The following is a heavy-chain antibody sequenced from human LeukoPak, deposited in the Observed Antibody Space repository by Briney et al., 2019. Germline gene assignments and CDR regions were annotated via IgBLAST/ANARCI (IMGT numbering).Heavy chain of an antibody. CDR2: IYHSGST. V-gene: IGHV4-4*02. J-gene: IGHJ3*02. D-gene: IGHD3-22*01. CDR3: ASFPPYYYASSSQSHAFDI. CDR1: GGSISSSNW. Sequence: PSGTLSLTCAVSGGSISSSNWWSWVRQPPGKGLEWIGEIYHSGSTNYNPSLKSRVTISVDKSKNQFSLKLSSVPAADTAVYYCASFPPYYYASSSQSHAFDIWGQGTMVTVSS.